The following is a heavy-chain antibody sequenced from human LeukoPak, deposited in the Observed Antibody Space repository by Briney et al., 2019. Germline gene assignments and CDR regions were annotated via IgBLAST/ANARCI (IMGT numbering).Heavy chain of an antibody. Sequence: ASVKVSCKASGYTFTNYGISWVRQAPGQGLEWMGWISAYNGNTNYAQKLQGRVTMTTDTSTSTAYMELRSLRSDDTAVYYCARWGYCSGGSCPYPGYYYYYGMDVWGQGTTVTVSS. J-gene: IGHJ6*02. CDR1: GYTFTNYG. D-gene: IGHD2-15*01. CDR2: ISAYNGNT. V-gene: IGHV1-18*01. CDR3: ARWGYCSGGSCPYPGYYYYYGMDV.